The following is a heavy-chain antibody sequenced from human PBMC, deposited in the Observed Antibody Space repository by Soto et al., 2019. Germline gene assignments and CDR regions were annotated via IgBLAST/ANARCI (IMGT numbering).Heavy chain of an antibody. D-gene: IGHD6-19*01. CDR1: GGTFSSYT. CDR2: IIPILGIA. Sequence: GASVKVSCKASGGTFSSYTISWVRQAPGQGLEWMGRIIPILGIANYAQKFQGRVTITADKSTSTAYMELSSLRSEDTAVYYCARDSPPSSIAVAGTDDHHYGMDVCGRG. V-gene: IGHV1-69*04. CDR3: ARDSPPSSIAVAGTDDHHYGMDV. J-gene: IGHJ6*02.